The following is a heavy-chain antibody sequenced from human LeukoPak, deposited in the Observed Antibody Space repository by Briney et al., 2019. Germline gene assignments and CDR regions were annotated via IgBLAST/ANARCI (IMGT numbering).Heavy chain of an antibody. J-gene: IGHJ4*02. CDR1: GFTFSSYW. CDR2: IKQDGSEK. Sequence: GSLRLSCAASGFTFSSYWMSWVRQAPGKGLEWVANIKQDGSEKYYVDSVKGRFTISRDNAKNSLYLQMNSLRAEDTAVYYCANQAAYSSGWSIDYWGQGTLVTVSS. CDR3: ANQAAYSSGWSIDY. D-gene: IGHD6-19*01. V-gene: IGHV3-7*01.